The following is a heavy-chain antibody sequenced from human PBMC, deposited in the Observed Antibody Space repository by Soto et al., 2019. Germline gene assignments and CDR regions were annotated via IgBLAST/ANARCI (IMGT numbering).Heavy chain of an antibody. CDR1: GYTFTSYG. CDR3: ARDLGGSYYAPVDY. Sequence: QVQLVQSGAEVKKPGASVKVSCKASGYTFTSYGITWVRQAPGQGLEWMGWISAYNGNTKYAQKFQGRVTMTTDTATSTANMELRSRRADETAVYYCARDLGGSYYAPVDYWGQGTLVTVSS. D-gene: IGHD1-26*01. V-gene: IGHV1-18*01. CDR2: ISAYNGNT. J-gene: IGHJ4*02.